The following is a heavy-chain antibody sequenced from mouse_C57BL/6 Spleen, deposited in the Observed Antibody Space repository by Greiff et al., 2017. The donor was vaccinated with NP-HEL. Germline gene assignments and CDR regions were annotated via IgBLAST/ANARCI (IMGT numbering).Heavy chain of an antibody. V-gene: IGHV1-69*01. CDR2: IDPSDSYT. Sequence: QVQLQQPGAELVMPGASVTLSCKASGYTFTSYWMHWVKQRPGQGLEWIGEIDPSDSYTNYNQKFKGKATLTVDNSSSTAYMQLSSRRSEDYAVYYYSRGRYSERGFAYWGQGTPVTVSA. CDR1: GYTFTSYW. CDR3: SRGRYSERGFAY. J-gene: IGHJ3*01. D-gene: IGHD1-3*01.